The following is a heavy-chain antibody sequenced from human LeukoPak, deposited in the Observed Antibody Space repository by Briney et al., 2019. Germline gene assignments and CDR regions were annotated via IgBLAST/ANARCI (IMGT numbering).Heavy chain of an antibody. D-gene: IGHD5-12*01. Sequence: SETLSLTCTVSGGSISSYYWSWIRQPPGKGLEWIGYIYYSGSTNYNPSLKSRVTISVDTSKNQFSLKLSSVTAADTAVYYCARGLIVATIPYGMDVWGQGTTVTVSS. CDR2: IYYSGST. J-gene: IGHJ6*02. V-gene: IGHV4-59*12. CDR1: GGSISSYY. CDR3: ARGLIVATIPYGMDV.